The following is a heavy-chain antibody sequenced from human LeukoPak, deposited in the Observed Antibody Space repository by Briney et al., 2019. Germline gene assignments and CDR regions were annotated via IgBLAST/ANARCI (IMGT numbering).Heavy chain of an antibody. D-gene: IGHD3-3*01. Sequence: GGSLRLSCVASEFIFSNFAMSWVRQAPGKGLEWVSTISGNAAATYYADSVKGRFTVSRDNSKNTLYLQMNSLRVEDTAVYYCAKDLNYDFWSGLGNWGQGTLVTVSS. CDR2: ISGNAAAT. CDR3: AKDLNYDFWSGLGN. J-gene: IGHJ4*02. CDR1: EFIFSNFA. V-gene: IGHV3-23*01.